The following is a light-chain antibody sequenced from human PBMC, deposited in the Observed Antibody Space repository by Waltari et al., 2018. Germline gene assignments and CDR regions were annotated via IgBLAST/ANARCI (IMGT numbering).Light chain of an antibody. CDR3: SSYTSTSTSLV. CDR1: SRAVGGQNY. V-gene: IGLV2-14*01. J-gene: IGLJ3*02. Sequence: QSALTQPASVSGSPGQSITISCPGTSRAVGGQNYVPWYQQHPGKAPKPMFSDVTKRPSGVSDRFSGSKSGNTASLTISGLQAEDEADYYCSSYTSTSTSLVFGGGTRLTVL. CDR2: DVT.